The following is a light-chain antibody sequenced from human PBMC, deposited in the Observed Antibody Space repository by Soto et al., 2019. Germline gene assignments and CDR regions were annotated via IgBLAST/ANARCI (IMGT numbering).Light chain of an antibody. CDR1: QSVCSS. Sequence: EIVMTQSPDTLSVSPGERATLSCRACQSVCSSLAWYQQEPGQAPRLLIYGSSTRATGIPARFSGSGSGTECTLTISSLQSEDFAVYFCQQYKNWPPITFGQGTRLE. J-gene: IGKJ5*01. V-gene: IGKV3-15*01. CDR3: QQYKNWPPIT. CDR2: GSS.